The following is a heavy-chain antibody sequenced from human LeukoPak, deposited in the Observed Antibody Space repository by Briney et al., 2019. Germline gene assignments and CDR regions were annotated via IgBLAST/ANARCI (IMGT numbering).Heavy chain of an antibody. V-gene: IGHV3-23*01. J-gene: IGHJ5*02. CDR1: GFTFSSFV. Sequence: GGSLRLSCAASGFTFSSFVMSWVRQAPGKGLEWVSAISGSGGATYYVDSVQGRFNISRDNSENTLFLQMNSLRSDDTAVYYCAKGINWFDPWGQGTLVTVSS. CDR3: AKGINWFDP. CDR2: ISGSGGAT.